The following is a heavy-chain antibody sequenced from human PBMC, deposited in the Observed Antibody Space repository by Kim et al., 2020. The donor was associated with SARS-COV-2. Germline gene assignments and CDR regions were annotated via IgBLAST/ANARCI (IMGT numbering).Heavy chain of an antibody. CDR3: ARGRASTSGYDPYYHAMDV. V-gene: IGHV3-21*06. CDR1: GFIFSDYS. CDR2: ISSSSIYT. J-gene: IGHJ6*02. D-gene: IGHD5-12*01. Sequence: GGSLRLSCAASGFIFSDYSMNWVRQAPGKGLEWVSFISSSSIYTYYGDSVKGRFTISRDSAKNLLNLQMNNLRAEDTGVYYCARGRASTSGYDPYYHAMDVWGQGTTVIVSS.